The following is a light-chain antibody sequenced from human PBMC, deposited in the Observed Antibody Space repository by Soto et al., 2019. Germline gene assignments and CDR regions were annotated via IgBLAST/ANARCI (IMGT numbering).Light chain of an antibody. CDR3: QTWGTGFLV. Sequence: QLVLTQSPSASASLGASVKLTCTLSSGHSNYAIAWHQQQPGKGPRYLMKVNSEGSHSKGDGIPDRFSGSSSGAERYLTISSLQSEDEADYYCQTWGTGFLVFGGGTKLTVL. CDR2: VNSEGSH. V-gene: IGLV4-69*01. J-gene: IGLJ3*02. CDR1: SGHSNYA.